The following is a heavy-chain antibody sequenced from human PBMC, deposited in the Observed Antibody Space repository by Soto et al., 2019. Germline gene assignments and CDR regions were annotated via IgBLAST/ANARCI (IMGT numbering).Heavy chain of an antibody. J-gene: IGHJ4*02. CDR2: ISYDGSNK. D-gene: IGHD3-3*01. Sequence: PGGPKRLSSRAAEGNSISHRMRRVRTETGQGLEWGAVISYDGSNKYYADSVKGRLTISRDNSKNTLYLQMNSLRDEDTAVYYFARARSTIYGVVTPIAYCGQGALVPVSS. CDR1: EGNSISHR. CDR3: ARARSTIYGVVTPIAY. V-gene: IGHV3-30-3*01.